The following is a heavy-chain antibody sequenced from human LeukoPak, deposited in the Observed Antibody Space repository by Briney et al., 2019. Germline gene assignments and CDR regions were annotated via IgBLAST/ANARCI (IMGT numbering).Heavy chain of an antibody. V-gene: IGHV1-69*01. Sequence: GASVKVSCKASGDTLRRYAISWVRQAPGQGHEWVGGIMPIFPTPDYAQKFQGRLTITVDEDTSTTYMELNSLRFEDTAMYYCAVPSRFRGACDIWGQGTMVTVSS. CDR1: GDTLRRYA. J-gene: IGHJ3*02. CDR2: IMPIFPTP. CDR3: AVPSRFRGACDI. D-gene: IGHD2-2*01.